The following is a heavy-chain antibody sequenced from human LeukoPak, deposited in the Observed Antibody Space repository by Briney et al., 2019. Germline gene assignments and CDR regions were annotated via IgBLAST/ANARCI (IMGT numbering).Heavy chain of an antibody. Sequence: GGSLRLSCAASGFTVSSNYMSWVRQAPGKGLEWVSVIYNGGSTYYADSVKGRFTIPRDNSKNTLYLQMNSLRAEDTAVYYCARGRWGYSYGLDYWGQGTLVTVSP. CDR1: GFTVSSNY. V-gene: IGHV3-66*02. CDR3: ARGRWGYSYGLDY. D-gene: IGHD5-18*01. CDR2: IYNGGST. J-gene: IGHJ4*02.